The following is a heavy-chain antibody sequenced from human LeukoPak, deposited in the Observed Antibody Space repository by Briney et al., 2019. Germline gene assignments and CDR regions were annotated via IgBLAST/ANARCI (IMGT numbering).Heavy chain of an antibody. J-gene: IGHJ4*02. D-gene: IGHD3-10*01. CDR1: GFTFSLYA. Sequence: GGSLRLSCAASGFTFSLYAMHWVRKAPGKGLEWVAVISYDGSYKSYADSVKGRFTISRDNSKNTLYVQMNSLRAEDTAVYYCAKGQDLLWFGELFFGYWGQGTLVTVSS. V-gene: IGHV3-30*04. CDR3: AKGQDLLWFGELFFGY. CDR2: ISYDGSYK.